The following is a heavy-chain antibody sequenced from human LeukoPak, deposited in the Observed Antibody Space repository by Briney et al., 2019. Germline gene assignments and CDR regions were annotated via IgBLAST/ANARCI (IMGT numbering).Heavy chain of an antibody. J-gene: IGHJ4*02. CDR2: ISSSSSTI. CDR1: GFTFSSYS. V-gene: IGHV3-48*01. CDR3: AKGLSDYYGSGSYGYYFDY. Sequence: LSGGSLRLSCAASGFTFSSYSMNWVRQAPGKGLEWVSYISSSSSTIYYADSVKGRFTISRDNSKNTLYLQMNSLRAEDTAVYYCAKGLSDYYGSGSYGYYFDYWGQGTLVTVSS. D-gene: IGHD3-10*01.